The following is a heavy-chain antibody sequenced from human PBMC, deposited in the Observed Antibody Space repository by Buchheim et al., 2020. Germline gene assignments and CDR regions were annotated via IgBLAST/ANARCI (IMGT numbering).Heavy chain of an antibody. CDR3: ARERRDGYNSYYFDY. Sequence: EVQLVESGGGLVQPGGSLRLSCAASGFTFSSYEMNWVRQAPGKGLEWVSYISSSGSTIYYADSVKGRFTISRDNAKNSLYLQMNSLRAEDMAVYYCARERRDGYNSYYFDYWGQGTL. CDR1: GFTFSSYE. CDR2: ISSSGSTI. V-gene: IGHV3-48*03. D-gene: IGHD5-24*01. J-gene: IGHJ4*02.